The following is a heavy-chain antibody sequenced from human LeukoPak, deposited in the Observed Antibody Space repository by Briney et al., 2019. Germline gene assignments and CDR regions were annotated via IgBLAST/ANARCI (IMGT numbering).Heavy chain of an antibody. Sequence: GGSLRLSCAASGFTVSSNYMSWVRQAPGKGLEWVSVIYSGGSTYYADSVKGRFTISRDNSKNTLYLQMNSLRAEDTAVYYCASLAARSVYAFDIWGQGTMVTVSS. V-gene: IGHV3-53*01. CDR1: GFTVSSNY. CDR2: IYSGGST. J-gene: IGHJ3*02. D-gene: IGHD6-6*01. CDR3: ASLAARSVYAFDI.